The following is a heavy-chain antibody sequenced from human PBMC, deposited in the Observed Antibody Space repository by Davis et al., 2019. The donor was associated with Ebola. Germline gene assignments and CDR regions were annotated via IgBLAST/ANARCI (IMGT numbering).Heavy chain of an antibody. D-gene: IGHD5-18*01. V-gene: IGHV1-18*01. CDR2: ISTYNGNT. CDR1: GGTFSSYA. Sequence: ASVKVSCKASGGTFSSYAISWVRQAPGQGLEWMGWISTYNGNTNYAQKLQGRVTMTTDTSTSTAYMELRSLRSEDTAVYYCARDPALKYSYGAADYYYYYMDVWGKGTTVTVSS. CDR3: ARDPALKYSYGAADYYYYYMDV. J-gene: IGHJ6*03.